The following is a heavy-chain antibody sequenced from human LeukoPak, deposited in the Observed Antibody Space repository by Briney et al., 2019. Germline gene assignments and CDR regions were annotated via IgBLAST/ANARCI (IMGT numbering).Heavy chain of an antibody. D-gene: IGHD2-2*01. CDR1: GFTLSNAW. Sequence: GGSLRLSCSASGFTLSNAWMNWVRQAPGKGLEWVGLIKSKTNGETRDYAAPVKGRFTISRDDSDNTLYLQMNSLKTEDTAVYYCTSRYCNRTNCYAFDYYYYMDVWGKGITATVSS. V-gene: IGHV3-15*01. CDR2: IKSKTNGETR. CDR3: TSRYCNRTNCYAFDYYYYMDV. J-gene: IGHJ6*03.